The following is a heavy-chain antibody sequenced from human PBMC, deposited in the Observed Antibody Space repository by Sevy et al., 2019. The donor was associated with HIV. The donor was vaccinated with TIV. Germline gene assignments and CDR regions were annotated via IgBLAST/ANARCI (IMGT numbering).Heavy chain of an antibody. J-gene: IGHJ3*02. CDR3: ARWRAVAGSPHAFDI. CDR1: GFTFSSYW. CDR2: INGDGSST. D-gene: IGHD6-19*01. Sequence: GGSLRLSCAASGFTFSSYWMHWVRQAPGKGLMWVSGINGDGSSTSYADSVKGRFTISRDNAKNTLYLQMNSLRAEDTAVYYCARWRAVAGSPHAFDIWGQGTMLTVSS. V-gene: IGHV3-74*01.